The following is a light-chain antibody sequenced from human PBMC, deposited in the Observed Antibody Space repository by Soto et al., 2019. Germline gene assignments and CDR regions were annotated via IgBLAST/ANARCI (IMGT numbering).Light chain of an antibody. CDR1: QGISSH. CDR3: QLYYSYSP. Sequence: AIRMTQSPSSLSASTGDRVTITCRASQGISSHLAWYQQKPGKAPKLLIYAASTLQSGVPSRFSGSGSGTDFTLTISCLQSEDFSTYYCQLYYSYSPFGQGIKVDIK. V-gene: IGKV1-8*01. J-gene: IGKJ1*01. CDR2: AAS.